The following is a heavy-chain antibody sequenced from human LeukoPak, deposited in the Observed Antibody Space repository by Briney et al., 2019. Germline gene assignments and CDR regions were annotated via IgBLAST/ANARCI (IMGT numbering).Heavy chain of an antibody. V-gene: IGHV3-21*01. J-gene: IGHJ4*02. CDR1: GFTFSSYS. D-gene: IGHD3-10*01. CDR3: ARGRVRGAFDY. Sequence: GGSLRLSCAASGFTFSSYSMNWVRQAPGKGLEWVSSISSGSSYIYYADSVKGRFTISRDNAKNSLYLQMNSLRAEDTAVYYCARGRVRGAFDYWGQGTLVTVSS. CDR2: ISSGSSYI.